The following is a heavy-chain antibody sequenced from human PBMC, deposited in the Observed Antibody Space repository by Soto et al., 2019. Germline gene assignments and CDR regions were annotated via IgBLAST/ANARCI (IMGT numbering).Heavy chain of an antibody. Sequence: ASVKVSCKASGGTFSSYAISWVRQAPGQGLEWMGGIIPIFGTANYAQKFQGRVTITADESTSTAYMELSSLRSEDTAVYYCAGCPLISEQQLVIWFDYWGQGTLVTVSS. CDR2: IIPIFGTA. J-gene: IGHJ4*02. V-gene: IGHV1-69*13. CDR1: GGTFSSYA. CDR3: AGCPLISEQQLVIWFDY. D-gene: IGHD6-13*01.